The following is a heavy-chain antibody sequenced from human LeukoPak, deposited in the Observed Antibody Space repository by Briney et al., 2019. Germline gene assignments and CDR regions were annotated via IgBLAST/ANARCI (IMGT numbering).Heavy chain of an antibody. D-gene: IGHD4-11*01. Sequence: ASVKVSFTASGYTFTGYYMHWVRQAPGQGLEWMGRINPNSGGTNYAQKFQGRVTMTRDTSISTAYMELSRLRSDDTAVYYCARSDYSNYTPYYYYGMDVWGQGTTVTVSS. CDR2: INPNSGGT. J-gene: IGHJ6*02. CDR1: GYTFTGYY. CDR3: ARSDYSNYTPYYYYGMDV. V-gene: IGHV1-2*06.